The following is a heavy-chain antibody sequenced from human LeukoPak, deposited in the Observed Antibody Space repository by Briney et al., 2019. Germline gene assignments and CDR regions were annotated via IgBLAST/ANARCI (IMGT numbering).Heavy chain of an antibody. Sequence: PSETLSLTCTVSGGSISSYYWSWIRQPAGKGLEWIGRIYTSGSTNYNPSLKSRVTMSVDTSKNQFSLKLSSVTAADTAVYYCARDQTYYYDSSGSNLDYWGQGTLVTVSS. J-gene: IGHJ4*02. V-gene: IGHV4-4*07. CDR3: ARDQTYYYDSSGSNLDY. CDR1: GGSISSYY. CDR2: IYTSGST. D-gene: IGHD3-22*01.